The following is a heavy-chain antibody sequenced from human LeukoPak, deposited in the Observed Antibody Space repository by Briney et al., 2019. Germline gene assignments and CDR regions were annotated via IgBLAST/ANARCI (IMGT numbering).Heavy chain of an antibody. J-gene: IGHJ5*02. CDR1: GGTFSSYA. Sequence: ASVKVSCKASGGTFSSYAISWVRQAPGQGLEWMGGIIPIFGTANYAQKLQGRVTITTDESTSTAYMELSSLRSEDTAVYYCARDPNNARSTSSWGQGTLVTVSS. D-gene: IGHD2-2*01. CDR3: ARDPNNARSTSS. CDR2: IIPIFGTA. V-gene: IGHV1-69*05.